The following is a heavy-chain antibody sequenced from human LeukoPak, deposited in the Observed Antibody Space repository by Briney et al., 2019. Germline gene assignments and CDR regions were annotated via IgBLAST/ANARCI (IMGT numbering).Heavy chain of an antibody. CDR1: GGSISSYY. CDR3: ARGGRYYYGSGSYGNWFDP. D-gene: IGHD3-10*01. Sequence: SETLSLTCTVSGGSISSYYWSWIRQPPGKGLEWIGYVYYSGSTNYNPSLKSRVTISADTSKNQFSLKLSSVTAADTAVYYCARGGRYYYGSGSYGNWFDPWGQGTLVTVSS. CDR2: VYYSGST. V-gene: IGHV4-59*01. J-gene: IGHJ5*02.